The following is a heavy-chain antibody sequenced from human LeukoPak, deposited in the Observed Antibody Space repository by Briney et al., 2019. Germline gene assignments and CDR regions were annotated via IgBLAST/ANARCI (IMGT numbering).Heavy chain of an antibody. CDR1: GITFGSYW. D-gene: IGHD3-3*01. V-gene: IGHV3-7*01. CDR3: ASGRVLEV. J-gene: IGHJ4*02. Sequence: GGSLRLSCEASGITFGSYWMSWVRQAPGKGLEWVANIKQDGSEKNYVDSVKGRLTISRDNAKRSLILQMDSLRADDTAVYYCASGRVLEVWGQGTLVTVSS. CDR2: IKQDGSEK.